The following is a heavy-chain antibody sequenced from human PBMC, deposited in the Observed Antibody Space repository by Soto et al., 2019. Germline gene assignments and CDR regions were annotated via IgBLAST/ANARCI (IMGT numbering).Heavy chain of an antibody. J-gene: IGHJ5*01. D-gene: IGHD3-10*01. Sequence: PGGSLRLSCAASGFIFSNYAMNWVRQAPGKGLEWVSSLSGSGDTTHYADSVKGRFTISRDNSKNTLYLQMNSLRGDDMAVYYCAKDLIIYYGSGSFDSWGQGTLVTVSS. CDR2: LSGSGDTT. CDR3: AKDLIIYYGSGSFDS. CDR1: GFIFSNYA. V-gene: IGHV3-23*01.